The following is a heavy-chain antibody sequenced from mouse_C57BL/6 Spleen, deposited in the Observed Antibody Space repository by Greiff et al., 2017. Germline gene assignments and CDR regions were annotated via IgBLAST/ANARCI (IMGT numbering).Heavy chain of an antibody. J-gene: IGHJ4*01. D-gene: IGHD3-2*02. CDR2: INPDNGGT. CDR3: ARGGSSGYAMDY. V-gene: IGHV1-22*01. CDR1: GYTFTDYY. Sequence: EVQLQQSGPELVKPGASVKMSCKASGYTFTDYYMHWVKQSPGKSLEWIGYINPDNGGTSYNQKFKGKATLTVNKSSSTAYMELRSLTSEDSAVYYCARGGSSGYAMDYWGQGTSVTVSS.